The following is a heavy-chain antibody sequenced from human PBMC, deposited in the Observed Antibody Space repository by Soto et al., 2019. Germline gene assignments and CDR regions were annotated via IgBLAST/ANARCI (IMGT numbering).Heavy chain of an antibody. J-gene: IGHJ4*02. Sequence: EVQLVESGGGLVQPGGSLRLSCAASGFTFSNYGMNWVRQAPGKGLAWVSYISSNSATRQCADSVKGRFTISRDKAKNSLYLQMNSLRDEDTAVYYCARGGAARPDYWGQGTLVTVSS. V-gene: IGHV3-48*02. CDR2: ISSNSATR. CDR3: ARGGAARPDY. CDR1: GFTFSNYG. D-gene: IGHD6-6*01.